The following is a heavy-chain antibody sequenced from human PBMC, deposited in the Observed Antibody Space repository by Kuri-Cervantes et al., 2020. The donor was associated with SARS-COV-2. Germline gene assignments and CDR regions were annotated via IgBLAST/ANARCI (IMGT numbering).Heavy chain of an antibody. Sequence: GGSLRLSCAASGFTVSSNYMSWVRQAPGKGLEWVSVIYSGGSTYYADSVKGRFTISRDNSKNTLYLQMNSLRAEDTAVYYCARGLRTYYYDSSGPYYFDYWGQGTLVTVSS. V-gene: IGHV3-66*02. J-gene: IGHJ4*02. D-gene: IGHD3-22*01. CDR1: GFTVSSNY. CDR3: ARGLRTYYYDSSGPYYFDY. CDR2: IYSGGST.